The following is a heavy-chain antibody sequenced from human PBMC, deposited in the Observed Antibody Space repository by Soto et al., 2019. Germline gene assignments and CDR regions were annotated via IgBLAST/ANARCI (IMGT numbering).Heavy chain of an antibody. CDR1: GYTFTSYG. D-gene: IGHD3-10*01. CDR3: ARSPPGGVTMVRGDYYYYGMDV. V-gene: IGHV1-18*01. J-gene: IGHJ6*02. CDR2: ISAYNGNT. Sequence: QVQLVQSGAEVKKPGASVKVSCKASGYTFTSYGISWVRQAPGQGLEWMGWISAYNGNTNYAQKLQGRVTMTTDTSTSTAYMELRSLRSDDTAVYYCARSPPGGVTMVRGDYYYYGMDVWGQGTTVTVSS.